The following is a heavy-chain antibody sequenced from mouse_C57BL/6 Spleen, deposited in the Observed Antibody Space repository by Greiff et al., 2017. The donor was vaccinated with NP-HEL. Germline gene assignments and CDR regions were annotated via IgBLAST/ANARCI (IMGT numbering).Heavy chain of an antibody. V-gene: IGHV1-59*01. CDR1: GYTFTSYW. CDR3: ARRDGSSSYAMDY. CDR2: IDPSDSYT. J-gene: IGHJ4*01. D-gene: IGHD1-1*01. Sequence: QVQLQQPGAELVRPGTSVKLSCKASGYTFTSYWMHWVKQRPGQGLEWIGVIDPSDSYTNYNQKFKGKATLTVDTSSSTAYMQLSSLTSEDSAVYYCARRDGSSSYAMDYWGQGTSVTVSS.